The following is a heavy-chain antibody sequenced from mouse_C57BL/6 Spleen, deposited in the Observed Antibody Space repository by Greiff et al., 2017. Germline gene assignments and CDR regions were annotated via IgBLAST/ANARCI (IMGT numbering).Heavy chain of an antibody. V-gene: IGHV5-17*01. Sequence: EVKLVESGGGLVKPGGSLKLSCAASGFTFSDYGMHWVRQAPEKGLEWVAYISSGSSTIYYADTVKGRFTISRDNAKNTLFLQMTSLRSEDTAMYYCARPGISSYKGLYYYAMDYWGQGTSVTVSS. J-gene: IGHJ4*01. CDR1: GFTFSDYG. D-gene: IGHD1-1*01. CDR2: ISSGSSTI. CDR3: ARPGISSYKGLYYYAMDY.